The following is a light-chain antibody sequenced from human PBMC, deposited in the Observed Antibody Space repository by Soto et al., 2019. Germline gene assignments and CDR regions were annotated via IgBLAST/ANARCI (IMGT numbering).Light chain of an antibody. J-gene: IGKJ4*01. Sequence: DIQMTQSPSSLSASVGDRVTITCPASQDISNYLNWYQQKPGKAPKLLIYDASNLETGVPSRFSGSGCGTDFTFTISSLQADEIETYYCQQYDNLPFGGGTKVEIK. V-gene: IGKV1-33*01. CDR2: DAS. CDR1: QDISNY. CDR3: QQYDNLP.